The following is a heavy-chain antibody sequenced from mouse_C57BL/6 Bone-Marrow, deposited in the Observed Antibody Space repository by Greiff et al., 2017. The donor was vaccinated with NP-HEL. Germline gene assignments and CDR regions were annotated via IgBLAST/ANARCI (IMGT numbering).Heavy chain of an antibody. J-gene: IGHJ3*01. V-gene: IGHV1-64*01. CDR3: ARGGDGYYVRVWFAY. CDR2: IHPNSGST. D-gene: IGHD2-3*01. CDR1: GYTFTSYW. Sequence: QVQLRQPGAELVKPGASVKLSCKASGYTFTSYWMHWVKQRPGQGLEWIGMIHPNSGSTNYNEKFKSKATLTVDKSSSTAYMQLSSLTSEDSAVYYCARGGDGYYVRVWFAYWGQGTLVTVSA.